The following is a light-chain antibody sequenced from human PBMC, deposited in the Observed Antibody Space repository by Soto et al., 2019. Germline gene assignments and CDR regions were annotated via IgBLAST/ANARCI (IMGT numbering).Light chain of an antibody. Sequence: DIHMTQSPSSLSASVGDRVTITCRASQSISNYLNWYQQKPGKAPNLLIYIASNLHSGVPSRFSGSGSGTDFTLTISSLQPEDFATYYCQQYNSYSFGQGTKVDIK. V-gene: IGKV1-39*01. CDR2: IAS. CDR1: QSISNY. J-gene: IGKJ1*01. CDR3: QQYNSYS.